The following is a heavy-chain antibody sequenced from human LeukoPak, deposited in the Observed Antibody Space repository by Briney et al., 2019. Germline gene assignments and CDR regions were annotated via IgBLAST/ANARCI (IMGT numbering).Heavy chain of an antibody. CDR2: FDPEDGET. J-gene: IGHJ6*03. V-gene: IGHV1-24*01. D-gene: IGHD3-9*01. CDR1: GYTLTELS. CDR3: KIHYDILTGYPPPYYMDV. Sequence: ASVKVSCKVSGYTLTELSMHWVRQAPGKGLEWMGGFDPEDGETIYAQKFQGRVTMTEDTSTDTAYMELSSLRSEDTAVYYCKIHYDILTGYPPPYYMDVWGKGTTVTVSS.